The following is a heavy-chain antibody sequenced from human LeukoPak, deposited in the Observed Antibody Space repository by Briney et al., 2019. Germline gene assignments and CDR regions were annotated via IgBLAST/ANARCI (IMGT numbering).Heavy chain of an antibody. V-gene: IGHV4-34*09. CDR2: IYYSGST. CDR3: ARDLSGSSYDAFDI. Sequence: SETLSLTCAVYGGSFSGYYWSWIRQPPGKGLEWIGYIYYSGSTYYNPSLKSRVTISVDTSKNQFSLKLSSVTAADTAVYYCARDLSGSSYDAFDIWGQGTMVTVSS. J-gene: IGHJ3*02. CDR1: GGSFSGYY. D-gene: IGHD1-26*01.